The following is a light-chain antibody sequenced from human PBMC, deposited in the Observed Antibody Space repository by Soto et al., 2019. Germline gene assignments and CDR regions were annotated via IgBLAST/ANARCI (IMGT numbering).Light chain of an antibody. J-gene: IGKJ5*01. CDR1: QSVRSN. V-gene: IGKV3-15*01. CDR3: QQRSNWPPIT. Sequence: EIMMSQSPPTLSVSPGEEATLSCRASQSVRSNLAWYQQKPGQAPRLLIYAASTRATGIPASFSGSGSGTEFTLTISSLQSEDFAVYYCQQRSNWPPITFGQGTRLAI. CDR2: AAS.